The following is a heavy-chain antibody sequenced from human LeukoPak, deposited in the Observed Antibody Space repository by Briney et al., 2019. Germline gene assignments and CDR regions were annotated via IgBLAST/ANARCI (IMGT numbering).Heavy chain of an antibody. CDR2: IYYSGST. CDR3: APLRLGGMDV. Sequence: PSETLSLTCTVSGGSISSYYWSWIRQPPGKGLEWIGYIYYSGSTNYNPSLKSRVTISVDTSKNQFSLKLSSVTAADTAVYYCAPLRLGGMDVWGQGTTVTVSS. J-gene: IGHJ6*02. V-gene: IGHV4-59*01. D-gene: IGHD6-19*01. CDR1: GGSISSYY.